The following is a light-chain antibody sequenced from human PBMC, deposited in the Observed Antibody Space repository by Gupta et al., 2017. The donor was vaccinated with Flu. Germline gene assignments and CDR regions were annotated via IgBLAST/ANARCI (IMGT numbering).Light chain of an antibody. CDR1: SSNIGSNT. J-gene: IGLJ2*01. Sequence: QSVLTQPPSASGTPGQRVTISCSGSSSNIGSNTVSWYQQLPGTAPKLLIYSNNKRPSGVPDRFSGSKSGTSASLAISGLQSEDEADYYCAAWDDSLSGRVFGGGTKLTVL. V-gene: IGLV1-44*01. CDR3: AAWDDSLSGRV. CDR2: SNN.